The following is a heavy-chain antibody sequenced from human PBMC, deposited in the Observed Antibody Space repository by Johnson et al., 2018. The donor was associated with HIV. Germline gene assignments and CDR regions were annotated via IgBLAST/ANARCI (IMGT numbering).Heavy chain of an antibody. D-gene: IGHD6-19*01. Sequence: QVQLVESGGGLVKPGGSLRLSCAASGFTFSDYYMSWIRQAPGKGLECVSYISSSGSTTYYADSVKGRFTISRDNSKNTLYLQINSLRAEDTAVYYCAKDQAVAGRGLYAFDVWGQGTMVTVSS. CDR1: GFTFSDYY. V-gene: IGHV3-11*01. CDR2: ISSSGSTT. CDR3: AKDQAVAGRGLYAFDV. J-gene: IGHJ3*01.